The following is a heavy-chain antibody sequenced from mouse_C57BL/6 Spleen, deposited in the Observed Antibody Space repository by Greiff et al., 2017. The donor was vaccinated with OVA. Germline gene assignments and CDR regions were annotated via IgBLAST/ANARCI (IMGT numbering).Heavy chain of an antibody. Sequence: QVQLKQSGAELVKPGASVKISCKASGYAFSSYWMNWVKQRPGKGLEWIGQIYPGDGDTNYNGKFKGKATLTADKSSSTAYMQLSSLTSEDSAVYFCARWVYYGKRYFDVWGTGTTVTVSS. V-gene: IGHV1-80*01. CDR3: ARWVYYGKRYFDV. D-gene: IGHD2-1*01. CDR2: IYPGDGDT. CDR1: GYAFSSYW. J-gene: IGHJ1*03.